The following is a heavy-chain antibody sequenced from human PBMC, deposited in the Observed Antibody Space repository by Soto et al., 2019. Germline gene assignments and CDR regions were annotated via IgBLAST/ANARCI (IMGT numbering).Heavy chain of an antibody. CDR3: ARDDPWIRAVARTVDY. Sequence: ASVKVSCKASGYTFTSYGISWVRQAPGQGLEWMGWISAYNGNTNYAQKLQGRVTMTTDTSTSTAYMELRSLRSDDTAVYYCARDDPWIRAVARTVDYWGQGTLVTVSS. CDR2: ISAYNGNT. J-gene: IGHJ4*02. V-gene: IGHV1-18*01. CDR1: GYTFTSYG. D-gene: IGHD6-19*01.